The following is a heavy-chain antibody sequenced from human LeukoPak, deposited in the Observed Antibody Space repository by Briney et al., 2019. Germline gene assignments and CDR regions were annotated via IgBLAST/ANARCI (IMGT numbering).Heavy chain of an antibody. CDR3: AKGIAAAGPDY. J-gene: IGHJ4*02. CDR1: GFTFDDYA. D-gene: IGHD6-13*01. Sequence: GGSLRLSCAASGFTFDDYAMHWVRQAPGKGLEWVSGISWNSGSIGYADSVKGRFTISRDNAKNSLYLQMNSLRAEDTALYYCAKGIAAAGPDYWGKGTLVTVSS. CDR2: ISWNSGSI. V-gene: IGHV3-9*01.